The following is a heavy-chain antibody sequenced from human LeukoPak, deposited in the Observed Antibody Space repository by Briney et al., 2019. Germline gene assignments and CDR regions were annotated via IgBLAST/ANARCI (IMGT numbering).Heavy chain of an antibody. CDR3: ARDGGVGYQLLRGSYYYYGMDV. Sequence: SETLSLTCAVSGGSISSGGYYWSWIRQHPGKGLEWIGYIYYSGSTYYNPSLKSRVTISVDTSKNQFSLMLSSVTAADTAVYYCARDGGVGYQLLRGSYYYYGMDVWGQGTTVTVSS. J-gene: IGHJ6*02. CDR2: IYYSGST. D-gene: IGHD2-2*01. V-gene: IGHV4-31*11. CDR1: GGSISSGGYY.